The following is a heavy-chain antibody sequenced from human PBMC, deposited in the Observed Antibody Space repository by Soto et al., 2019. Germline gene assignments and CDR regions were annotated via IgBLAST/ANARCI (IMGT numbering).Heavy chain of an antibody. D-gene: IGHD5-18*01. CDR1: GGTFSKDA. V-gene: IGHV1-69*01. J-gene: IGHJ6*02. CDR2: LIPVFGSP. CDR3: TRVLGYTFEPGKARYYAMDV. Sequence: QVQLVQSGAEVKKPGSSVTVSCKPSGGTFSKDAINWVRQAPGQGLEWMGLLIPVFGSPIYAQKFQGRIRITADESTSTAFIDLSSIRSEDTAVYYCTRVLGYTFEPGKARYYAMDVWGQGTTVSVSS.